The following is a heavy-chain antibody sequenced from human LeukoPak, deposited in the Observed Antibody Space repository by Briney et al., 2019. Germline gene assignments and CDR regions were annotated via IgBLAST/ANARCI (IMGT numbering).Heavy chain of an antibody. D-gene: IGHD5-24*01. V-gene: IGHV4-4*07. CDR3: ARGSREMATIFDY. J-gene: IGHJ4*02. CDR1: GVSISSYY. CDR2: MYTSGST. Sequence: SETLSLTCSVSGVSISSYYWAWIRQPAGKGLEWIGRMYTSGSTNYNPSLKSRVTMSVDTSKNQCSLKLSSVTAADTAVYYCARGSREMATIFDYWGQGTLVTVSS.